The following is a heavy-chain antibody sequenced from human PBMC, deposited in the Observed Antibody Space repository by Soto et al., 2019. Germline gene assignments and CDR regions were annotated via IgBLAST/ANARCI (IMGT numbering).Heavy chain of an antibody. V-gene: IGHV3-23*01. CDR3: EKGTSIAAAGTERGVDP. D-gene: IGHD6-13*01. CDR2: ISGSGGST. J-gene: IGHJ5*02. Sequence: EVQLLESGGGLVQPGGSLRLSCAASGFTFSSYAMSWVRQAPGKGLEWVSAISGSGGSTYYADSVKGRFTISRNNSKNTLYPELNSLRGEDTAVYYWEKGTSIAAAGTERGVDPWGQGTLVTVSS. CDR1: GFTFSSYA.